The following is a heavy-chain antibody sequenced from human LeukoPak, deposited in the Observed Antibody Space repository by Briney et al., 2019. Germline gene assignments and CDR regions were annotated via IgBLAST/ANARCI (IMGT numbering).Heavy chain of an antibody. CDR3: AGLVARYSSGLYYYYFDY. D-gene: IGHD3-22*01. CDR2: MYLSGTT. V-gene: IGHV4-4*02. J-gene: IGHJ4*02. CDR1: GDSINSLDL. Sequence: SETLSLTCTVSGDSINSLDLWSWVRQPPGKGLEWIGEMYLSGTTHSNPSVKSRVTISIDKSKNQFFLNLSSVTAADTAVYYCAGLVARYSSGLYYYYFDYWGQGTLVTVSS.